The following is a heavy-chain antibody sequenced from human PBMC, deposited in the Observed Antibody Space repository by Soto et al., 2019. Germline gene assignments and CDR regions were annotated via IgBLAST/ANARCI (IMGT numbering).Heavy chain of an antibody. CDR2: ITGSGSLT. CDR1: GFSFSTYS. Sequence: EVQLLESGGGLVQAGGSLRLSCAASGFSFSTYSMTWVRQAPGKGLEWVAAITGSGSLTYYADSVKGRFTISRDNSKNTLYLQMNSLRAEDTALYYCAKYVAPTTPHLDCWGQGTLVTVSS. J-gene: IGHJ4*02. CDR3: AKYVAPTTPHLDC. D-gene: IGHD1-26*01. V-gene: IGHV3-23*01.